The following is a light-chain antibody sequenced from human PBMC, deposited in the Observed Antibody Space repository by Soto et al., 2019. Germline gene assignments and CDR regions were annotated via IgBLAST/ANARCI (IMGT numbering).Light chain of an antibody. CDR1: QSISSY. V-gene: IGKV1-39*01. Sequence: DIQMTQSPSSLSASVGDRVTITCRASQSISSYLNWYQQKPGKAPKLLIYAASSLQSGVPSRFSGSGPGTDFTLTISSLQPEDFATYYCQQSYSTLPMYTFGQGTKLEIK. CDR3: QQSYSTLPMYT. J-gene: IGKJ2*01. CDR2: AAS.